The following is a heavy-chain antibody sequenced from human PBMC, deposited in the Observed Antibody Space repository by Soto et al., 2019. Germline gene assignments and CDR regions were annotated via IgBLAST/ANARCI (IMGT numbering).Heavy chain of an antibody. Sequence: GGSLRLSCAASGFTFSSYGMHWVRQAPGKGLEWVAVIWYDGSNKYYADSVKGRFTISRDNSKNTLYLQMNSLRAEDTAVYYCARDSSDIVVVVAATQEGSAFDIWGQGTMVTVSS. CDR3: ARDSSDIVVVVAATQEGSAFDI. CDR1: GFTFSSYG. J-gene: IGHJ3*02. V-gene: IGHV3-33*01. D-gene: IGHD2-15*01. CDR2: IWYDGSNK.